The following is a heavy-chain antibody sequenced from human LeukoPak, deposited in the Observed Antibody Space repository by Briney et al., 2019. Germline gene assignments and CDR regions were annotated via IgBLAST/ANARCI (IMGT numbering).Heavy chain of an antibody. V-gene: IGHV3-11*04. Sequence: PGGSLRLSCAASAFTLSDYCMSWISQADRKGLEWVSYISSSGSTIYYADSMKGRSTISRDNAKNSLYLQMNRLRDEDTAVYYCTRERKIAFLPRVADYWGQGTLVTVSS. CDR2: ISSSGSTI. J-gene: IGHJ4*02. CDR3: TRERKIAFLPRVADY. CDR1: AFTLSDYC. D-gene: IGHD2-15*01.